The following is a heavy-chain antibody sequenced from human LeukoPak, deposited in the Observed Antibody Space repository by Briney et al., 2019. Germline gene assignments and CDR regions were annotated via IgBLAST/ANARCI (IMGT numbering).Heavy chain of an antibody. V-gene: IGHV1-2*02. CDR2: INPNSGGT. CDR3: ARSGSGYYFIDY. Sequence: ASVKVSCKASGYTFTGYYMHWVRQAPGQGLGWMGWINPNSGGTNYAQKFQGRVTMNRDTSISTAYMELSRLRSDDTAVYYCARSGSGYYFIDYWGQGTLVTVSS. J-gene: IGHJ4*02. CDR1: GYTFTGYY. D-gene: IGHD3-22*01.